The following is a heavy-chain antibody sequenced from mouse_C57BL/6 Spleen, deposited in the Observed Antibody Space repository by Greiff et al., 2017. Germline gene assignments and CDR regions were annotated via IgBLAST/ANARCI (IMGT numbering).Heavy chain of an antibody. Sequence: QVQLQQSGAELMKPGASVKLSCKATGYTFTGYWIEWVKQRPGHGLEWIGEILPGSGSTNYNEKFKGKATFTADTSSNTAYMQFSSLTTEDSAIYYCARRYYLYAMDYWGQGTSVTVSS. V-gene: IGHV1-9*01. CDR2: ILPGSGST. CDR1: GYTFTGYW. J-gene: IGHJ4*01. CDR3: ARRYYLYAMDY. D-gene: IGHD1-1*01.